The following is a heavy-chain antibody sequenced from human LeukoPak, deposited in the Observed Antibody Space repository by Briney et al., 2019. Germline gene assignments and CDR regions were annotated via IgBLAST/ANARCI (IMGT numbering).Heavy chain of an antibody. Sequence: GASVKVSCKASGGTFSSNAISWVRQAPGQGLEWMGGIVPIFGTAKYAQKFQGRVTITADESTSTVYMELSRLRSEDTAVYYCARDSSEFRSLIPHWGQGTLVTVSP. V-gene: IGHV1-69*13. CDR1: GGTFSSNA. CDR2: IVPIFGTA. CDR3: ARDSSEFRSLIPH. J-gene: IGHJ1*01. D-gene: IGHD2-21*01.